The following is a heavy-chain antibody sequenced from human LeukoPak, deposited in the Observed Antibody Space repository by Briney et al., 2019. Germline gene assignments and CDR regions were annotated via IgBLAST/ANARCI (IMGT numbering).Heavy chain of an antibody. V-gene: IGHV3-49*04. J-gene: IGHJ4*02. Sequence: PGGSLRLSCTASGFTCGDYAMSWVRQAPGKGLEWVGFIRSKAYGGTTEYAASVKGRFTISRDDSKSIAYLQMNSLKTEDTAVYYCTREETTVTTFSFDYWGQGTLVTVSS. CDR1: GFTCGDYA. CDR2: IRSKAYGGTT. D-gene: IGHD4-17*01. CDR3: TREETTVTTFSFDY.